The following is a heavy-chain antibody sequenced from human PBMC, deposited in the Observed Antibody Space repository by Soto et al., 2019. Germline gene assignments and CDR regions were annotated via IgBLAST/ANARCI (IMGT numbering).Heavy chain of an antibody. CDR1: GGTFSSYA. CDR3: ARGPPGVVVPAAPLDY. CDR2: IIPIFGTA. J-gene: IGHJ4*02. D-gene: IGHD2-2*01. V-gene: IGHV1-69*13. Sequence: SVKVSCKASGGTFSSYAISWVRKAPGQGLEWMGGIIPIFGTANYAQKFQGRVTITADESTSTAYMELSSLRSEDTAVYYCARGPPGVVVPAAPLDYWGQGTLVTVSS.